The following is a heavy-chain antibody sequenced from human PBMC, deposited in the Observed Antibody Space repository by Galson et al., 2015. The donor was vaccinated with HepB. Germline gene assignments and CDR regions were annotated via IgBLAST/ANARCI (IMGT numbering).Heavy chain of an antibody. D-gene: IGHD3-3*01. CDR1: GYTFTSYA. J-gene: IGHJ4*02. V-gene: IGHV1-3*01. CDR3: AREFREDFWSGYYTGGGTATTSQGNDY. CDR2: INAGNGNT. Sequence: SVKVSCKASGYTFTSYAMHWVRQAPGQRLEWMGWINAGNGNTKYSQKFQGRVTITRDTSASTAYMELSSLRSEDTAVYYCAREFREDFWSGYYTGGGTATTSQGNDYWGQGTLVTVSS.